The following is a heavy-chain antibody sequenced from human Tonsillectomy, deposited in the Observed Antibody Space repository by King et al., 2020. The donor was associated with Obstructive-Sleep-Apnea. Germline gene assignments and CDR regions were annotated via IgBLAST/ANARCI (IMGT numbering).Heavy chain of an antibody. CDR2: FDPEDSET. D-gene: IGHD6-19*01. Sequence: QLVQSGAEVKMPGASVKVSCKVSGYTLTELSMHWVRQAPGKGLEWMGGFDPEDSETIYAQKFQGRVTMTEDTSTDTAYMQLSSLRSEDTAVYYCVTDPNSSGWYRGAFDNWRQGTLVTVSS. CDR1: GYTLTELS. V-gene: IGHV1-24*01. CDR3: VTDPNSSGWYRGAFDN. J-gene: IGHJ4*02.